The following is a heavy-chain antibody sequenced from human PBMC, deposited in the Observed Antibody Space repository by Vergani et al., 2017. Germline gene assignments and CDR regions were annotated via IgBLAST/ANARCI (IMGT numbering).Heavy chain of an antibody. CDR2: ISSSSSTI. D-gene: IGHD3-9*01. J-gene: IGHJ4*02. V-gene: IGHV3-48*01. CDR1: GFTFSSYS. Sequence: EVQLLESGGGLVQPGGSLRLSCAASGFTFSSYSMNWVRQAPGKGLEWVSYISSSSSTIYYADSVKGRFTISRDNSKNTLYLQMNSLRAEDTAVYYCAKDPARYFDWLQGFDYWGQGTLVTVSS. CDR3: AKDPARYFDWLQGFDY.